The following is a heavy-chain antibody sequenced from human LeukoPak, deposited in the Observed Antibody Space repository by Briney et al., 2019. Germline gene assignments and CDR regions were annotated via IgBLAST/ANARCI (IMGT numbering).Heavy chain of an antibody. CDR2: INLSGGST. D-gene: IGHD4/OR15-4a*01. CDR1: GFTFINYY. J-gene: IGHJ4*02. Sequence: ASVKVSCKASGFTFINYYMHWVRQAPGQGLEWLGIINLSGGSTHYPQKFQDRVTMTRDTSTSTVYMELSSLRSEDPAVYYCARDLDYGEKSEDYWGQGTLVTVSS. V-gene: IGHV1-46*01. CDR3: ARDLDYGEKSEDY.